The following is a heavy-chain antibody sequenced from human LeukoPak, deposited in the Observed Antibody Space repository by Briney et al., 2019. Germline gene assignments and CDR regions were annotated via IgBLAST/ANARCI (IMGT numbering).Heavy chain of an antibody. CDR3: ARDPMPQYDFWSGYYTDYYYGIDV. J-gene: IGHJ6*02. CDR2: INPSGGST. V-gene: IGHV1-46*01. D-gene: IGHD3-3*01. CDR1: GGTFSSYA. Sequence: GASVKVSCKASGGTFSSYAISWVRQAPGQGLEWMGIINPSGGSTSYAQKFQGRVTMTRDTSTSTVYMELSSLRSEDTAVYYCARDPMPQYDFWSGYYTDYYYGIDVWGQGTTVTVSS.